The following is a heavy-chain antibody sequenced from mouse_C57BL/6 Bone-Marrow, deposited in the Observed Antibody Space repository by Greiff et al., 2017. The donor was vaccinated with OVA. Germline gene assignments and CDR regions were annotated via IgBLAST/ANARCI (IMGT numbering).Heavy chain of an antibody. D-gene: IGHD1-1*01. CDR2: ISSGSSTI. J-gene: IGHJ4*01. Sequence: EVQLVESGGGLVKPGGSLKLSCAASGFTFSDYGMHWVRQAPEKGLEWVAYISSGSSTIYYADTVKGRFTISRDNAKNTLFLQMTSLRSEDTAMYYCARRGTTVVDPYYYAMDYWGQGTSVTVSS. CDR3: ARRGTTVVDPYYYAMDY. CDR1: GFTFSDYG. V-gene: IGHV5-17*01.